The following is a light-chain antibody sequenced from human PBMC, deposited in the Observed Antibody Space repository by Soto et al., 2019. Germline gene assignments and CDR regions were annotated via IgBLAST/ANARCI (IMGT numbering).Light chain of an antibody. Sequence: DIQMTQSPSSLSASVGDRVTITCRASQGISSRLAWYQQKPEQEPKSLIYAASSLQSGVPSRFSGSGSGTDFILTISSLQPEDFATYYCQEYNSYPPTVGGGTKVEIK. CDR2: AAS. CDR1: QGISSR. J-gene: IGKJ4*01. CDR3: QEYNSYPPT. V-gene: IGKV1D-16*01.